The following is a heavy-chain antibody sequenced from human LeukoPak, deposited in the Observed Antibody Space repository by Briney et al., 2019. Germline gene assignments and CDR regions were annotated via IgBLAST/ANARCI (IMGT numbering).Heavy chain of an antibody. CDR3: AITYYYGSGIYYYGMDV. CDR2: ISAYNGNT. D-gene: IGHD3-10*01. J-gene: IGHJ6*02. Sequence: ASVTVSCKASGYTFTSYGISWMRQAPGQGLEWMGWISAYNGNTNYAQKLQGRVTMTTDTSTSTAYMELRSLRSDDTAVYYCAITYYYGSGIYYYGMDVWGQGTTVTVSS. CDR1: GYTFTSYG. V-gene: IGHV1-18*01.